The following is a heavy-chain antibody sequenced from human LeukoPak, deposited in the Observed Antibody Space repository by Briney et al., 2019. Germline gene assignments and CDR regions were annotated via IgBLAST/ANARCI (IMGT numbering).Heavy chain of an antibody. V-gene: IGHV4-34*01. Sequence: SETLSLTCAVYGGSFSGYYWSWIRQPPGKGLEWIGEINHSGSTNYNPSLKSRVTISVDTSKNQFSLKLSSVTAADTAVYYCARHRDTAMAPYPYYYYYYGMDVWGQGTTVTVSS. J-gene: IGHJ6*02. CDR2: INHSGST. CDR3: ARHRDTAMAPYPYYYYYYGMDV. CDR1: GGSFSGYY. D-gene: IGHD5-18*01.